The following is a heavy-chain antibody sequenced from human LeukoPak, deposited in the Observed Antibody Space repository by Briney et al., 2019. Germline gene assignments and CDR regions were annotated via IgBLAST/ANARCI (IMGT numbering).Heavy chain of an antibody. J-gene: IGHJ4*02. Sequence: GGSLRLSCVVSGFSFNNYGMNWVRQAPGKGLEWVAFISYDGSNKYYADSVKGRFTISRDNSKNTLFLQMNSLRAEDTAVYCCARAYCSGGSCYSTIDYWGQGTLVTVS. V-gene: IGHV3-30*03. CDR2: ISYDGSNK. CDR3: ARAYCSGGSCYSTIDY. D-gene: IGHD2-15*01. CDR1: GFSFNNYG.